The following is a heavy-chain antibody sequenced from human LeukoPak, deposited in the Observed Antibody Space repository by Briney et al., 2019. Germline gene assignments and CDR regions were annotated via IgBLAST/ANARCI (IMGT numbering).Heavy chain of an antibody. D-gene: IGHD5-18*01. CDR1: GGSISSSNW. CDR2: INHSGST. J-gene: IGHJ4*02. CDR3: ARVPDVDTAMVLDY. Sequence: SERDSLTCALSGGSISSSNWWSSIRQPPGKGLEWIGEINHSGSTNYNPSLKSRVTISVDTSKNQFSLKLSSVTAADTAVYYCARVPDVDTAMVLDYWGEGNLGSVSS. V-gene: IGHV4-4*02.